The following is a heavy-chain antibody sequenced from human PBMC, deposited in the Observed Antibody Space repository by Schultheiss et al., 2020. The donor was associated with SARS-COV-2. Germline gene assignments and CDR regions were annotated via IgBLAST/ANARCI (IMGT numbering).Heavy chain of an antibody. CDR2: INPNSGGT. J-gene: IGHJ6*03. V-gene: IGHV1-2*02. CDR3: ARAHGDYYYYYMDV. Sequence: ASVKVSCKASGYTFTSYDINWVRQATGQGLEWMGGINPNSGGTNYAQKFQGRVTMTTDTSTSTAYMELRSLRSDDTAVYYCARAHGDYYYYYMDVWGKGTTVTVSS. CDR1: GYTFTSYD. D-gene: IGHD4-17*01.